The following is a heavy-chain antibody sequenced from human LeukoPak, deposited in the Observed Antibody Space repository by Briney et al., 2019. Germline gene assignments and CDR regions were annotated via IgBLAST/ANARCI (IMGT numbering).Heavy chain of an antibody. CDR2: IIPIFGTA. CDR3: ARRVRDDFWSGYSSPPENWFDP. D-gene: IGHD3-3*01. CDR1: GYTFTSYA. Sequence: SVKVSCKASGYTFTSYAISWVRQAPGQGLEWMGGIIPIFGTANYAQKFQGRVTITADESTSTAYMELSSLRSEDTAVYYCARRVRDDFWSGYSSPPENWFDPWGQGTLVTVSS. V-gene: IGHV1-69*13. J-gene: IGHJ5*02.